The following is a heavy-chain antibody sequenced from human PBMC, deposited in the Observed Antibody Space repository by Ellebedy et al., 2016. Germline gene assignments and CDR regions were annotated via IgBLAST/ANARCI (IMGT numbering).Heavy chain of an antibody. V-gene: IGHV1-24*01. CDR1: GYTLADLS. CDR2: FDPEHGET. Sequence: ASVKVSXXVSGYTLADLSVHWVRQAPGKGLEWMGGFDPEHGETIYAQKFQGRVTMTDDTSTDTAYMELRNLRSEDTAVYYCARDKASLGDADFDFWGQGSLVTVSS. CDR3: ARDKASLGDADFDF. D-gene: IGHD7-27*01. J-gene: IGHJ4*02.